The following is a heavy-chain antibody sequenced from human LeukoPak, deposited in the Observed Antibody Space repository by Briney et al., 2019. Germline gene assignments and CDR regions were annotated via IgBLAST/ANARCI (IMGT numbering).Heavy chain of an antibody. D-gene: IGHD2-15*01. V-gene: IGHV3-7*01. CDR3: ASGSGYCSGGSCSDY. Sequence: GGSLRLSCAASGFTFGTSWMSWFRQAPGTGLEWVAHTSPDGRDTYYVDSVKGRFIISRDNAKNSLYLQMNSLRAEDTAVYYCASGSGYCSGGSCSDYWGQGTLVTVSS. CDR2: TSPDGRDT. CDR1: GFTFGTSW. J-gene: IGHJ4*02.